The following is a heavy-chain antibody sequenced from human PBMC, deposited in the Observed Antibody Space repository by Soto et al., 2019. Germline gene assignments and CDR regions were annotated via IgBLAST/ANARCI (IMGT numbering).Heavy chain of an antibody. CDR1: GFTVSSNY. Sequence: EVQLVESGGGLVQPGGSLRLSCAASGFTVSSNYMSWVRQAPGKGLEWVSVIYSGGSTYYADSVKGRFTISRDNSKNTLYLQKISMRAEDTAVYYCARDSGYYDSSHWGQGTLVTVSS. D-gene: IGHD3-22*01. V-gene: IGHV3-66*01. CDR2: IYSGGST. J-gene: IGHJ4*02. CDR3: ARDSGYYDSSH.